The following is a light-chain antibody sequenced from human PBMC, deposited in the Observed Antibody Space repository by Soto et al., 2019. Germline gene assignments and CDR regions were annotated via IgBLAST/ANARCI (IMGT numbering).Light chain of an antibody. J-gene: IGKJ1*01. Sequence: DIQMTHSPSSLSASVGDRVTITCRASQGISNYLAWYQQKPGKVPKLLIYAASTLQSGVPSRFSGSGSGTDFTLTISSLQSEHVANYYCQKYNSAPWTFGQGPKVDIK. CDR2: AAS. CDR3: QKYNSAPWT. CDR1: QGISNY. V-gene: IGKV1-27*01.